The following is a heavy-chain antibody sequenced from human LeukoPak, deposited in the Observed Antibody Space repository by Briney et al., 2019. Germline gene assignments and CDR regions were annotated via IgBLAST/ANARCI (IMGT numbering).Heavy chain of an antibody. CDR2: IQHDGSSK. J-gene: IGHJ4*02. V-gene: IGHV3-30*02. CDR3: AKDGGTWLKDY. CDR1: EFSFSNYA. Sequence: GGSLRLSCAASEFSFSNYAMHWVRQAPGKGLEWVTFIQHDGSSKYYADSVKGRFTISRDNSKNTLYLQMNSLRPEDTAVYYCAKDGGTWLKDYWGQGTLVTVSS. D-gene: IGHD3-22*01.